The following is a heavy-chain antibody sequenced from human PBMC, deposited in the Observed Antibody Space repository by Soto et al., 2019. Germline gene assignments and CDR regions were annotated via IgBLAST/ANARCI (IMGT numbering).Heavy chain of an antibody. CDR1: GCTFSNAW. V-gene: IGHV3-15*07. J-gene: IGHJ6*02. Sequence: GGSLRLSCAASGCTFSNAWMNCVRQAPGKGLEWVGRIKSKTDGGTTDYAAPVKGRFTISRDDSKNTLYLQMNSLKTEDTAVYYCTTDFEWGLXFTSSEEYYYYGMDVWGQGTTVTVSS. CDR2: IKSKTDGGTT. CDR3: TTDFEWGLXFTSSEEYYYYGMDV. D-gene: IGHD3-10*01.